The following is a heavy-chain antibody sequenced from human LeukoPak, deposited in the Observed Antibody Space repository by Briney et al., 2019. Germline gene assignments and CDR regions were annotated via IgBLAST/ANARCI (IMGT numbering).Heavy chain of an antibody. CDR2: INSGGSGT. Sequence: PGGSLTLSCAASGFAFSSNWMHWVRQTPGKGLVWVSRINSGGSGTSYADSVEGRFTISRDNAKNTLYLQMNSLRAEDTAVYYCATSLGPLTEYWGQGTLVTVSS. CDR1: GFAFSSNW. CDR3: ATSLGPLTEY. V-gene: IGHV3-74*01. J-gene: IGHJ4*02. D-gene: IGHD7-27*01.